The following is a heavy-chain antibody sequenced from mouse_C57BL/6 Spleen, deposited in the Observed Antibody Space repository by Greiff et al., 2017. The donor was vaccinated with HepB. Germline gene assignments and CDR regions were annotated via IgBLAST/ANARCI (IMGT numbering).Heavy chain of an antibody. V-gene: IGHV5-15*01. CDR2: ISNLAYSI. CDR3: ARRGITTVVAPSYWYFDV. Sequence: EVKLQESGGGLVQPGGSLKLSCAASGFTFSDYGMAWVRQAPRKGPEWVAFISNLAYSIYYADTVTGRFTISRENAKNTLYLEMSSLRSEDTAMYYCARRGITTVVAPSYWYFDVWGTGTTVTVSS. CDR1: GFTFSDYG. J-gene: IGHJ1*03. D-gene: IGHD1-1*01.